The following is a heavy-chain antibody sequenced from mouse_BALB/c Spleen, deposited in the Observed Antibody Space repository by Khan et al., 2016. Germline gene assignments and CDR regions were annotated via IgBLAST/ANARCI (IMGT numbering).Heavy chain of an antibody. J-gene: IGHJ2*01. D-gene: IGHD2-14*01. CDR2: ISSGGST. CDR3: ASKVFSFVY. Sequence: EVELMESGGGLVKPGGSLKLTCAASGLTFSSYAMSWVRQTPEKRLEWVASISSGGSTFYPDILKDRFTISRDNARNIMYLQMSSRRSEDTAMYYCASKVFSFVYWCQGTTLTVTS. V-gene: IGHV5-6-5*01. CDR1: GLTFSSYA.